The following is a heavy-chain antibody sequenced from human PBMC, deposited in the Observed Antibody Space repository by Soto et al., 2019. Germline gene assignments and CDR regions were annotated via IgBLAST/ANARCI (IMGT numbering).Heavy chain of an antibody. CDR2: IISSGHI. Sequence: VQLVESGGGLVQPGGSLRLSCVASTFTFSTYSMNWVRQAPGKGLEWVSSIISSGHIYYADSVKGRFTISRDNATKSLFLQINSLGAEDTVVYYCARGLEFCDDPTCLSMNWSDSGGQGPLVTVSS. D-gene: IGHD3-3*02. V-gene: IGHV3-21*02. CDR1: TFTFSTYS. CDR3: ARGLEFCDDPTCLSMNWSDS. J-gene: IGHJ5*01.